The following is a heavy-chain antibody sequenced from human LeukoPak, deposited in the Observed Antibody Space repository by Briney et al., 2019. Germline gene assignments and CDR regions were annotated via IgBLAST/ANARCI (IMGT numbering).Heavy chain of an antibody. J-gene: IGHJ3*02. Sequence: QPGGSLRLSCAASGFTFSSYAMSWVRQAPGKGLEWVSAISGSGGSTYYADSVKGRFTISRDNSKNTLYLQMNSLRAEDTAVYYCAKGPRDSYYYDSSDAFDIWGQGTMVTVSS. CDR2: ISGSGGST. V-gene: IGHV3-23*01. D-gene: IGHD3-22*01. CDR1: GFTFSSYA. CDR3: AKGPRDSYYYDSSDAFDI.